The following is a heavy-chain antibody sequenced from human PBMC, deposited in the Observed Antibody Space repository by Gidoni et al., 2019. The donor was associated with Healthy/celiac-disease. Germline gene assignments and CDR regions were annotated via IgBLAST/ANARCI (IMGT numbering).Heavy chain of an antibody. V-gene: IGHV3-11*01. Sequence: QVQLVDAGGGLDTPGGSLRLSCSGSRFTFSDYFMNWIRQSTGKGLEWSAYISDSGSTINYADSVKGRCTISRDNAKNSLYLQINSLRAEDTAVYYCAREGRGNLFDYWGQGTLVTVSS. J-gene: IGHJ4*02. CDR3: AREGRGNLFDY. CDR1: RFTFSDYF. CDR2: ISDSGSTI. D-gene: IGHD3-10*01.